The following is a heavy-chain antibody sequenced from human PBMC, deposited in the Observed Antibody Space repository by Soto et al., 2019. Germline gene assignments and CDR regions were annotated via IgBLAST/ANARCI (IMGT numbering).Heavy chain of an antibody. V-gene: IGHV1-18*01. CDR2: ISAYNGNT. Sequence: ASVKVSCQASGFTFTSHGINWVRQAPGQRLEWMGWISAYNGNTNYAQKLQGRVTMTTDTSTSTAYMELRSLRSDDTAVYYCARKDYYDSSGYYRIYAFDIWGQGTMVTVSS. CDR3: ARKDYYDSSGYYRIYAFDI. J-gene: IGHJ3*02. CDR1: GFTFTSHG. D-gene: IGHD3-22*01.